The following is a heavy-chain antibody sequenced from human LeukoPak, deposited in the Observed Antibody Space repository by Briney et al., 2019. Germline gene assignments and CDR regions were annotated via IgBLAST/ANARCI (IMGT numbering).Heavy chain of an antibody. CDR2: MYSGGAT. D-gene: IGHD3-22*01. V-gene: IGHV3-53*01. CDR3: ARGVSSGSNVDPFDS. Sequence: GGSLRLSCAASGVIVSSNYMSWVRQAPGKGLEWVSVMYSGGATHYGNSVQGRFTISRDSSKNTLYLQMNSLRAEDTAVYYCARGVSSGSNVDPFDSWGQGTPVIVSS. J-gene: IGHJ4*02. CDR1: GVIVSSNY.